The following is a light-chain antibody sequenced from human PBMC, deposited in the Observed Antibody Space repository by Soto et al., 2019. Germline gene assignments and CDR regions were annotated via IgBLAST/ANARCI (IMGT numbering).Light chain of an antibody. V-gene: IGKV1-5*01. CDR1: QDISGW. J-gene: IGKJ4*01. Sequence: DIQMTQSPSTLSASVGDRVTITCRASQDISGWLAWYQQKPWKAPKVLIYDASSLESGVPLRFSGSGSGTEFTLTITSLQPDDFATYYCQQYKNYSPLTFGGGTKVDIK. CDR3: QQYKNYSPLT. CDR2: DAS.